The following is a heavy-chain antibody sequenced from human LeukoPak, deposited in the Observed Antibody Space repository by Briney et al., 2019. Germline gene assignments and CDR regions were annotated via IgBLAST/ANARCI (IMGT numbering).Heavy chain of an antibody. Sequence: GGSLRLSCAASGFTFSSYWMSWVRQAPGKGLEWASSISSSSSYIYYADSVKGRFTISRGNAKNSLYLQMNSLRAEDTAVYYCVIAVALFDYWGQGTLVTVSS. CDR1: GFTFSSYW. V-gene: IGHV3-21*01. CDR3: VIAVALFDY. CDR2: ISSSSSYI. J-gene: IGHJ4*02. D-gene: IGHD6-19*01.